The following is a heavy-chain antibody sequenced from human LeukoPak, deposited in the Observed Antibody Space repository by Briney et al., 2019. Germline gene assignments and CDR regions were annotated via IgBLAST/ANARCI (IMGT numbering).Heavy chain of an antibody. CDR2: IYSGGST. D-gene: IGHD3-22*01. J-gene: IGHJ4*02. V-gene: IGHV3-66*01. Sequence: GGSLRLSCAASIFTVSSNYMSWVRQTPGKGLEWVSVIYSGGSTYYADSVKGRFTISRDNSKNTLYLQMNSLRAEDTAVYYCAKDRLRTYYYDSSPEDYWGQGTLVTVSS. CDR1: IFTVSSNY. CDR3: AKDRLRTYYYDSSPEDY.